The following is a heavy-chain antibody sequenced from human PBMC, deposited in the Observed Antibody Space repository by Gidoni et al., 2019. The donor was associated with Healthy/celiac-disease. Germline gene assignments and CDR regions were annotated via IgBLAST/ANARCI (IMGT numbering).Heavy chain of an antibody. CDR3: AKDSREMATIPNNWFDP. V-gene: IGHV3-23*01. J-gene: IGHJ5*02. Sequence: EVQLLESGGGLVQPGGSLRLSCAASGFAFSRDAMSWVRQAPGKGLEWVSAISGSGGSTYYADSVKGRFTISRDNFKNTLYLQMNSLRAEDTAVYYCAKDSREMATIPNNWFDPWGQGTLVTVSS. CDR2: ISGSGGST. CDR1: GFAFSRDA. D-gene: IGHD5-12*01.